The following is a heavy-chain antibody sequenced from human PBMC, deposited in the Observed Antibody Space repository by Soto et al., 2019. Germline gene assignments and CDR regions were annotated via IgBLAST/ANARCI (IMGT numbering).Heavy chain of an antibody. D-gene: IGHD4-17*01. CDR3: ARSSVTTDYYYYGMDV. CDR2: IIPIFGTA. V-gene: IGHV1-69*06. CDR1: GGTFSSYA. Sequence: GASVKVSFKASGGTFSSYAISWLRQAPGQGLEWMGGIIPIFGTANYAQKFQGRVTITADKSTSTAYMELSSLRSEDTAVYYCARSSVTTDYYYYGMDVWGQGTTVTVSS. J-gene: IGHJ6*02.